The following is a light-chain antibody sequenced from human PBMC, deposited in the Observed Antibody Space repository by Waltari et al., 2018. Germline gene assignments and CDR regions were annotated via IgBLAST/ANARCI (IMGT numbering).Light chain of an antibody. J-gene: IGKJ2*01. CDR1: QSVLSSSNNKNY. V-gene: IGKV4-1*01. CDR2: WAS. Sequence: DIVLTKSPDSLAVSLGERATINCKSSQSVLSSSNNKNYLSWYQQKPGQPPKLLITWASTREFGVPDRFSGSGSGTDFTLTISSLQAEDVAVYYCQQCYTYPYTFGQGTKLEIK. CDR3: QQCYTYPYT.